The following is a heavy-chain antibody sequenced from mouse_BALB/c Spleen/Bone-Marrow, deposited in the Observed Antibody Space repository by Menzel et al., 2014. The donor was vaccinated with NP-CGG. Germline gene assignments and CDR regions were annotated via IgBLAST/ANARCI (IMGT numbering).Heavy chain of an antibody. CDR1: GYTFTDYT. V-gene: IGHV1-4*01. CDR2: VNPRSGYA. Sequence: LQESGAELASPGASVKMSCKASGYTFTDYTIQWVEQRPGQGLEWIGYVNPRSGYANYNQKFKDKATLTADKSSSTAFMQLSSLTSEDSAVYYCARPKGFALDYWGQGTALTVSS. CDR3: ARPKGFALDY. J-gene: IGHJ2*01.